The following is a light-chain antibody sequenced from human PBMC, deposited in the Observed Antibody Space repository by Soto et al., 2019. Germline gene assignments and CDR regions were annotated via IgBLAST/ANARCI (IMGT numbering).Light chain of an antibody. Sequence: EIVLTQSPATLSLSPGERATLSCRASQSVSSYLAWYQQRPGQAPRLLISDASNRATGIPARFSGSGSGTDFTLTISSLAPEDSAVYYCQQRSNWPPYTFGQGTKLEIK. CDR3: QQRSNWPPYT. CDR2: DAS. V-gene: IGKV3-11*01. J-gene: IGKJ2*01. CDR1: QSVSSY.